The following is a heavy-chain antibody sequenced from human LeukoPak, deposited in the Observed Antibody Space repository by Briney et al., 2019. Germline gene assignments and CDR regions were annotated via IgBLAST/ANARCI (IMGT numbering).Heavy chain of an antibody. V-gene: IGHV3-23*01. CDR2: SNGYDT. CDR3: ANGSSNGRPYYFDF. J-gene: IGHJ4*02. D-gene: IGHD6-25*01. CDR1: GFTFSTYA. Sequence: GGSLRLSCAASGFTFSTYAMSWVRHAPGKGLEWVSASNGYDTYYADSVKGRFTISKDNSKNTLYLQMNSLRAEDSAIYYCANGSSNGRPYYFDFWGPGSLVTVSS.